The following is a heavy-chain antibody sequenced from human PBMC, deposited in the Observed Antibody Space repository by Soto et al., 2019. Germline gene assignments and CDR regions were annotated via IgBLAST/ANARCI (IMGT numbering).Heavy chain of an antibody. D-gene: IGHD1-1*01. J-gene: IGHJ6*02. V-gene: IGHV4-39*01. CDR1: GGSISSSSYY. CDR2: IYYSGST. CDR3: ARPGGTDYYGMDV. Sequence: SETLSLTCTVSGGSISSSSYYWGWIRQPPGKGLEWIGSIYYSGSTYYNPSLKSRVTISVDTSKNQFSLKLSSVTAADTAVYYCARPGGTDYYGMDVWGQGTTVT.